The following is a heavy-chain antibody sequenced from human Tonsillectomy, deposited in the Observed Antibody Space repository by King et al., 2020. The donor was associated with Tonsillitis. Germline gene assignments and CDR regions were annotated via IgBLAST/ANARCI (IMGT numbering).Heavy chain of an antibody. J-gene: IGHJ3*01. D-gene: IGHD6-19*01. CDR2: ISLTGGTP. CDR1: GFTFSSYA. V-gene: IGHV3-23*04. Sequence: VQLVESGGHFVQPGGSLRLSCAASGFTFSSYAMSWVRQSPGRGLEWVSSISLTGGTPYYAASVVGRFTISRDNSQNTVYLQMNSLRAEDTALYYCAKARRIGWSDDAFDVWGQGTMVTVSS. CDR3: AKARRIGWSDDAFDV.